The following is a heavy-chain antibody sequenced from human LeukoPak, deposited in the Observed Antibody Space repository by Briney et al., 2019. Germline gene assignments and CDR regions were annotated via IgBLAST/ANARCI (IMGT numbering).Heavy chain of an antibody. CDR2: IYYSRST. CDR1: GGSISSSSYY. D-gene: IGHD5-12*01. Sequence: SETLSLTCTVSGGSISSSSYYWGSIRQPPGKGLEWIGSIYYSRSTYYNPSLKSRVTISVDTSKNQFSLKLSSVTAADTAVYYCARDGSGSGSPFDYWGQGTLVTVFS. J-gene: IGHJ4*02. V-gene: IGHV4-39*02. CDR3: ARDGSGSGSPFDY.